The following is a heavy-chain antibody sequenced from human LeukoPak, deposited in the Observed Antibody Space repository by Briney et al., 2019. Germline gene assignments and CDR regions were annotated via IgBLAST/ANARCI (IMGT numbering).Heavy chain of an antibody. CDR1: GFTFSNYW. CDR2: IKEDGSEK. J-gene: IGHJ4*02. V-gene: IGHV3-7*03. Sequence: GGSLRLSCAASGFTFSNYWMSWVRQAPGRGLEWVANIKEDGSEKNYVDSVKGRFTISRDNAKNSLYLQMNSLRAEDTAVYYCARDRRYFDYWGQGTLVTVSS. CDR3: ARDRRYFDY.